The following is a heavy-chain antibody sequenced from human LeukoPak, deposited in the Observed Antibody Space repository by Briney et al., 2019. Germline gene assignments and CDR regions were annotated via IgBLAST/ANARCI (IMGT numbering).Heavy chain of an antibody. Sequence: SETLSLTCTVFGGSISSSSYYWGWIRQPPGRGLERIGSIYYSGSTYYNPSLKSRVTISVDTPKNQFSLKLSSVTAADTAVYYCARTVAGRRGAFDIWGQGTMVTVSS. D-gene: IGHD6-19*01. CDR1: GGSISSSSYY. J-gene: IGHJ3*02. CDR3: ARTVAGRRGAFDI. CDR2: IYYSGST. V-gene: IGHV4-39*01.